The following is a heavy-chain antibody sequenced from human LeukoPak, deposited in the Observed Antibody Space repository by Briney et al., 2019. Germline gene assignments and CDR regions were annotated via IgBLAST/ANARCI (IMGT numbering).Heavy chain of an antibody. D-gene: IGHD2-15*01. CDR1: GFSFKDYN. V-gene: IGHV3-30*03. J-gene: IGHJ5*02. Sequence: PGGSLRLSCAASGFSFKDYNMHWVRQAPGKGLEWVAVITYDGSNKYYTDSVKGRFTISRDNSKSTLYLQMNSLRAEDTAVYYCARGADGVSSNSRGWFDPWGQGTLVTVSS. CDR3: ARGADGVSSNSRGWFDP. CDR2: ITYDGSNK.